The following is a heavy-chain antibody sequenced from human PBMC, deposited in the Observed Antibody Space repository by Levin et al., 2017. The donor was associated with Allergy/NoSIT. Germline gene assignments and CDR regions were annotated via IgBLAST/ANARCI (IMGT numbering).Heavy chain of an antibody. J-gene: IGHJ6*02. D-gene: IGHD2-15*01. CDR2: INPSGGIT. CDR1: GYTFTNYY. CDR3: ARPYCSGGSCYFYGMDV. V-gene: IGHV1-46*01. Sequence: GESLKISCQASGYTFTNYYIHWVRQAPGQGLEWMGIINPSGGITSYAQKFQGRVTMARDTSTSTVYMELSSLRSEDTAVYYCARPYCSGGSCYFYGMDVWGQGTTVTVSS.